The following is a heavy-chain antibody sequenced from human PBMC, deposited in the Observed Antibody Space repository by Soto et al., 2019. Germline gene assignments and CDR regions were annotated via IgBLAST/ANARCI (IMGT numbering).Heavy chain of an antibody. CDR1: GGSISSSSYY. D-gene: IGHD6-19*01. CDR3: ARHLYSSGWVFDY. CDR2: IYYSGST. J-gene: IGHJ4*02. V-gene: IGHV4-39*01. Sequence: SETLSLTCTVSGGSISSSSYYWGWIRQPPGKGLEWIGSIYYSGSTYYNPSLKSRVTISVDTSKNQFSLKLSSVTAADTAVYYCARHLYSSGWVFDYWGQGTLGTVSS.